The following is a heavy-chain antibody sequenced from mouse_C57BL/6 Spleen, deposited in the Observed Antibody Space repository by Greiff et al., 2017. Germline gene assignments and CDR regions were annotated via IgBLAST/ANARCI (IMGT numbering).Heavy chain of an antibody. CDR2: ISSGSSTI. D-gene: IGHD4-1*01. Sequence: DVHLVESGGGLVKPGGSLKLSCAASGFTFSDYGMHWVRQAPEKGLEWVAYISSGSSTIYYADTVKGRFTITRDNAKNTLFLQMTSLRSEDTAMYYCARGAGTGYFDYWGQGTTLTVSS. CDR3: ARGAGTGYFDY. V-gene: IGHV5-17*01. J-gene: IGHJ2*01. CDR1: GFTFSDYG.